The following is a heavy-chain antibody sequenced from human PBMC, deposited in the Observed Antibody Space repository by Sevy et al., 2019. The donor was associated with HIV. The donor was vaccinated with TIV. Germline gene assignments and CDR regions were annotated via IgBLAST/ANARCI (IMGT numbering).Heavy chain of an antibody. CDR1: GYTFTSYG. CDR2: ISAYNGNT. V-gene: IGHV1-18*04. CDR3: ARVNTGIVGATGDYYYYYYMDV. Sequence: ASVKVSCKASGYTFTSYGISWVRQAPGQGLEWMGWISAYNGNTNYAQKLQGRVTMTTDTSTSTAYMELRSLRSDDTAVYYCARVNTGIVGATGDYYYYYYMDVWQRDHGHRLL. J-gene: IGHJ6*03. D-gene: IGHD1-26*01.